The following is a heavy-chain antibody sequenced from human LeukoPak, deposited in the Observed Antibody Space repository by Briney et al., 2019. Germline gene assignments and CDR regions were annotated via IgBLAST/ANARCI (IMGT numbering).Heavy chain of an antibody. CDR1: GFTFTNAW. Sequence: GGSLRLSCAASGFTFTNAWMNWVRQAPGKGLEWVGRIKGKTDGGTTDYAAPVKGRFISSRDDSKNTLSLQMNSLKTEDTAVYYCTTEFPPLSDSNSYDAFDICGQGTMVTVSS. V-gene: IGHV3-15*01. CDR3: TTEFPPLSDSNSYDAFDI. J-gene: IGHJ3*02. D-gene: IGHD4-11*01. CDR2: IKGKTDGGTT.